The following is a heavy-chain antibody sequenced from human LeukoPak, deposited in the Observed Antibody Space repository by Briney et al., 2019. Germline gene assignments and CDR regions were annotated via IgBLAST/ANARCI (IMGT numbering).Heavy chain of an antibody. CDR1: GGSFSGYY. V-gene: IGHV4-34*01. CDR3: ARVVYSGNSNY. CDR2: INHSGST. J-gene: IGHJ4*02. D-gene: IGHD4-23*01. Sequence: SETLSLTCAVYGGSFSGYYLSWIRQPPGKGLEWIGEINHSGSTNYNPSLKSRVTISVDTSKNQFSLKLSSVTAADTAVYYCARVVYSGNSNYWGQGTLVTVSS.